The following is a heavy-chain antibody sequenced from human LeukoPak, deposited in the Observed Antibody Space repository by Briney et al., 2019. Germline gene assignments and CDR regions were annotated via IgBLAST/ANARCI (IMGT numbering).Heavy chain of an antibody. V-gene: IGHV1-46*01. J-gene: IGHJ3*02. Sequence: GSVKVSCKASGYTFTSYYMHWVRQAPGQGLEWMGIINPSGGSTSYAQKFQGRVTMTRDMSTSTVYMELSSLRSEDTAVYYCAEGSLTLDAFGIWGQGTMVTVSS. CDR3: AEGSLTLDAFGI. CDR2: INPSGGST. CDR1: GYTFTSYY.